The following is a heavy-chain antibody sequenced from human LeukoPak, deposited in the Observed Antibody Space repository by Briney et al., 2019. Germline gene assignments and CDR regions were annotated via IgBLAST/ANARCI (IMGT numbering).Heavy chain of an antibody. CDR3: ARDRSENYYYYYMDV. CDR2: INPNSGGT. V-gene: IGHV1-2*02. J-gene: IGHJ6*03. D-gene: IGHD1-26*01. Sequence: GASVKVSCKASGYTFTGYYVHWVGQAPGQGLEGMGWINPNSGGTNYAQKFQGRVTMTRDTSISTAYMELSRLRSDGTAVYYCARDRSENYYYYYMDVWGKGTTVTVSS. CDR1: GYTFTGYY.